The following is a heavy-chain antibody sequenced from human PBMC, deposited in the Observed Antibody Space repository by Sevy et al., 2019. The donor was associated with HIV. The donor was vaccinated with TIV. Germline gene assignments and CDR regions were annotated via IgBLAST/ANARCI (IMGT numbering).Heavy chain of an antibody. CDR1: GGTFSSYA. J-gene: IGHJ6*03. Sequence: ASVKVSCKASGGTFSSYAISWVRQAPGQGLEWMGGIIPIFGTANYAQRFQGRVTITADKSTSTAYMELSSLRSEDTAVYYCVRVSGGTVGYKDVWGKGTTVTVSS. CDR2: IIPIFGTA. V-gene: IGHV1-69*06. CDR3: VRVSGGTVGYKDV. D-gene: IGHD2-15*01.